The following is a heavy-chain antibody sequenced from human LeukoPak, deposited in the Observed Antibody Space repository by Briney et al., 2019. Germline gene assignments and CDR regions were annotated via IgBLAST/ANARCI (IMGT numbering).Heavy chain of an antibody. J-gene: IGHJ6*03. V-gene: IGHV3-30-3*01. CDR3: AKGLRTGVGPYKGYHYYMDV. CDR1: GFTFSSYA. CDR2: ISYDGSNK. D-gene: IGHD3-10*01. Sequence: PGRSLRLSRAASGFTFSSYAMHWVRQAPGKGLEWVAVISYDGSNKYYADSVKGRFTISRDNSYNTMSLQMNSLRDEDAGVYYCAKGLRTGVGPYKGYHYYMDVWGKGATVTVSS.